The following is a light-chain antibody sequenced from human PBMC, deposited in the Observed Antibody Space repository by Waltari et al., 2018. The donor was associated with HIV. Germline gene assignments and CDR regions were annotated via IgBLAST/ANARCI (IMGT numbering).Light chain of an antibody. CDR1: QSVDSDY. CDR2: GAS. Sequence: EVVLTQSPGTLSLSPGERATLSCRASQSVDSDYLAWYQQTPGQAPRLLIHGASSRATGIPDRFSGSGSGTDFTLTISRLEPEDVAFYFCQHYGSPYTFGQGTKLEIK. CDR3: QHYGSPYT. V-gene: IGKV3-20*01. J-gene: IGKJ2*01.